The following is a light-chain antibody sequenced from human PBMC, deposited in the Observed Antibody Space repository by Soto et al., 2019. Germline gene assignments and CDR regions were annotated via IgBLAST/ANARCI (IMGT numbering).Light chain of an antibody. CDR1: QSVDSN. CDR2: RAS. J-gene: IGKJ2*01. CDR3: QQYNDWPYN. Sequence: EVVMTQSPATLSVSPGERATLSCRASQSVDSNLAWYQQKPGQAPRLLIYRASTRAAGIPDTFSGSGSGTEFTLTISRLQSEDFAVYYRQQYNDWPYNFGQGTKLDIK. V-gene: IGKV3-15*01.